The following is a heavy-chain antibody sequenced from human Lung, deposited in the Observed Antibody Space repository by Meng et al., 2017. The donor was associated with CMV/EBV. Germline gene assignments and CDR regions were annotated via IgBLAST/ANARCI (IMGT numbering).Heavy chain of an antibody. CDR2: INHSGNT. CDR1: GGSFSEYD. V-gene: IGHV4-34*01. J-gene: IGHJ4*02. Sequence: SETXSLTCAVYGGSFSEYDWSWIRQSPGKGLEWIGEINHSGNTTYNPSLKSRATISIDASKRQFSLKLYSVTAADTAVYYCARRSPNWGLGDWGQGTLVTVSS. CDR3: ARRSPNWGLGD. D-gene: IGHD7-27*01.